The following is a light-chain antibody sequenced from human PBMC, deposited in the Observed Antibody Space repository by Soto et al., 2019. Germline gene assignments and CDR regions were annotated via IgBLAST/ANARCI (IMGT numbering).Light chain of an antibody. CDR3: EQVDGYRHT. J-gene: IGKJ2*01. CDR1: QGISSH. V-gene: IGKV1-9*01. CDR2: AAS. Sequence: DVQLTQSPSFLSASVGDRVTITCRASQGISSHLAWYPQSPGKGPKLLIYAASTLQSGVPSRFSGSGSGTEVTLAISSLEPEEFATYYCEQVDGYRHTFGQGTKLEIK.